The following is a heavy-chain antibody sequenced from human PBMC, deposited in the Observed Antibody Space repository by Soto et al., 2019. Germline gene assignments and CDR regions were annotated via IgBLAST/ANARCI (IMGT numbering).Heavy chain of an antibody. V-gene: IGHV4-31*03. D-gene: IGHD2-2*01. CDR1: GGSISSGGYY. CDR2: IYYSGST. CDR3: ARDYCSSTSCDHDYYCYGMDV. J-gene: IGHJ6*02. Sequence: PSETLSLTCTASGGSISSGGYYWSWIRQHPGEGLEWIGYIYYSGSTYYNPSLKSRVTISVDTSKNQFSLKLSSVTAADTAVYYCARDYCSSTSCDHDYYCYGMDVWGQGTTVTVSS.